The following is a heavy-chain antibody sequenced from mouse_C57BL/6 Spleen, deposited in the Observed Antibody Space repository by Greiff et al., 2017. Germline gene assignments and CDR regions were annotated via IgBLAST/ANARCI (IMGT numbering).Heavy chain of an antibody. D-gene: IGHD2-3*01. V-gene: IGHV1-69*01. CDR1: GYTFTSYW. J-gene: IGHJ2*01. CDR3: ARSGWFLLYFDY. CDR2: IDPSDSYT. Sequence: QVQLQQPGAELVMPGASVKLSCKASGYTFTSYWMHWVKQRPGQGLEWIGEIDPSDSYTNYNQKFKGKATLTVDKPSSTAYMQLSSLTSEDSAVYYCARSGWFLLYFDYWGQGTTLTVSS.